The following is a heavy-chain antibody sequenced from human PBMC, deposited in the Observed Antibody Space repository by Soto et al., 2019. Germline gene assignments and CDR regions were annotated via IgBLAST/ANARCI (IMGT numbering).Heavy chain of an antibody. Sequence: VQLWESGGGLVQPGGSLRLSCAASGFTFSRYAMNWVRQAPGKGLEWVAVISYDGSNKYYADSVKGRFTISRDNSKNTLYLQMNSLRAEDTAVYYCAKSGGSGSSEIDYWGQGTLVTVSS. CDR3: AKSGGSGSSEIDY. J-gene: IGHJ4*02. D-gene: IGHD1-26*01. CDR2: ISYDGSNK. V-gene: IGHV3-30*18. CDR1: GFTFSRYA.